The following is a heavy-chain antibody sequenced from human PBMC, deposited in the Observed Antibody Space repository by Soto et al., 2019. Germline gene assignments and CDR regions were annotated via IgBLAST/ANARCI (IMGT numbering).Heavy chain of an antibody. J-gene: IGHJ6*02. V-gene: IGHV3-48*01. CDR3: ARDYADAYQGDV. Sequence: EVQLVESGGGLVQPGQSLRLSCAAAGFTFSRHSMNWVRQAPGKGLEWVSYISSSSSTIYYTDSVKGRFTISRDNAKNSLYLQMNSLTAEDTAVYYCARDYADAYQGDVWGQGAMVTVSS. D-gene: IGHD2-2*01. CDR1: GFTFSRHS. CDR2: ISSSSSTI.